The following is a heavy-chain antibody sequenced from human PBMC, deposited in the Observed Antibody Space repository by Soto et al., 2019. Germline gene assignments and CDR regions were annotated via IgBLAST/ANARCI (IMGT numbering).Heavy chain of an antibody. CDR3: AKGGTTVTPPTLGFDY. CDR2: ISGSGGST. D-gene: IGHD4-4*01. J-gene: IGHJ4*02. CDR1: GFTFSSYA. V-gene: IGHV3-23*01. Sequence: PGGSLRLSCAASGFTFSSYAMTCVRQAPGKGLEWVSGISGSGGSTYYADSVKGRFTISRDNFKNTLYLQMNSLRAEDTAVYYCAKGGTTVTPPTLGFDYWGQGTLVTVSS.